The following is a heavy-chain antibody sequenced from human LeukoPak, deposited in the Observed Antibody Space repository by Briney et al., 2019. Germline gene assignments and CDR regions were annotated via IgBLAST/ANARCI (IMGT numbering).Heavy chain of an antibody. D-gene: IGHD3-10*01. CDR3: ARRKPYYYGSGSYTGNNWFDP. V-gene: IGHV4-34*01. Sequence: SETLSLTCSVYGGSFGGYYWSWIRQPPGKGLEWIGEINHSGSTNYNPSLKSRVTISVDTSKNQFSLKLSSVTAADTAVYYCARRKPYYYGSGSYTGNNWFDPWGQGTLVTVSS. CDR2: INHSGST. J-gene: IGHJ5*02. CDR1: GGSFGGYY.